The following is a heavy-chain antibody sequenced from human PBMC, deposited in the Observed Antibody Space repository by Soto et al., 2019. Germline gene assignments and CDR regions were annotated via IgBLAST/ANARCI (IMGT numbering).Heavy chain of an antibody. J-gene: IGHJ4*02. CDR1: GGSITSDHIY. CDR3: ARHQGSGWRGDYFEF. V-gene: IGHV4-39*01. Sequence: QLQESGPGLVKPSGTLFLTCSVSGGSITSDHIYWAWIRQPPGKGLEWIGGIYSSGSTYYKPSLKRRVTMSKDTSKNQFSLRLTSVTAADTAVYFCARHQGSGWRGDYFEFWGQGTLVSVSS. D-gene: IGHD6-25*01. CDR2: IYSSGST.